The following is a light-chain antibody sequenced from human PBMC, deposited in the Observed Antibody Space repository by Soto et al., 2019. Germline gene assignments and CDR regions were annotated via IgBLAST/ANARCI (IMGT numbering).Light chain of an antibody. Sequence: QSVLTQPASVSGSPGQSITISCTGTSSDVGGYNYVSWYQQHPGKAPKLLIYEVSNRPSGVSNRFSGSKSGNTASLTISGLQAEDEAHYYCSSYTSSSTLCVFGTGTKLTVL. V-gene: IGLV2-14*01. J-gene: IGLJ1*01. CDR2: EVS. CDR3: SSYTSSSTLCV. CDR1: SSDVGGYNY.